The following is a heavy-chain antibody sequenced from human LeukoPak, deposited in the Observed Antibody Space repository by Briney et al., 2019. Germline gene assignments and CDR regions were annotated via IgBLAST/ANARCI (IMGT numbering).Heavy chain of an antibody. CDR3: ARELQYDFWGGEIPGFDY. V-gene: IGHV1-2*06. D-gene: IGHD3-3*01. CDR2: INPNSGGT. CDR1: GYTFTNYY. J-gene: IGHJ4*02. Sequence: ASVKVSCKASGYTFTNYYMHWMRQAPGQGLEWMGRINPNSGGTNYAQKFQGRVTMTRDTSISTAYMELSRLRSDDTAVYYCARELQYDFWGGEIPGFDYWGQGILVTVSS.